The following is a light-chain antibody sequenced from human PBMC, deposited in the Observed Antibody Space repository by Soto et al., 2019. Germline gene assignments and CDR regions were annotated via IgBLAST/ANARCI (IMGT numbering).Light chain of an antibody. Sequence: QSALTQPASVSGSPGQSITISCTGTSSDVGGYNYVSWYQQHPGKAPKLMIYDVSNRPSGVSNRFSGSKSGNTVSLTISGLQAEYGADYSCSSYTSRSTRVFGTGTKLTVL. J-gene: IGLJ1*01. V-gene: IGLV2-14*01. CDR3: SSYTSRSTRV. CDR2: DVS. CDR1: SSDVGGYNY.